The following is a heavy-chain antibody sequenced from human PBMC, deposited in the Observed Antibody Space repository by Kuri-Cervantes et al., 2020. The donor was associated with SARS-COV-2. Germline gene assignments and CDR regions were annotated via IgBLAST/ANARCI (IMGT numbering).Heavy chain of an antibody. Sequence: SETLSLTCAVSGYSISSGYYWGWIRQPPGKGLEWIGYIYYSGSTNYNPSLKSRVTISVDTSKNQFSLKLSSVTAADTAVYYCARAPRGNYGNYYYYYMDVWGKGTTVTVSS. J-gene: IGHJ6*03. CDR1: GYSISSGYY. CDR3: ARAPRGNYGNYYYYYMDV. V-gene: IGHV4-61*01. D-gene: IGHD1-7*01. CDR2: IYYSGST.